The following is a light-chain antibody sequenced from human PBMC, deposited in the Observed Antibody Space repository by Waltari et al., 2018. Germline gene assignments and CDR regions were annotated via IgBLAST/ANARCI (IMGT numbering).Light chain of an antibody. J-gene: IGKJ2*01. Sequence: EIVMTQSPVALSVSAGERATLSCRASQNVNTNLAWYQIKPGQAPRLLIYGASTRPTGIPARFSGSGSGTEFTLTISNMQSEDFAIYYCQQYNNWPRTFGQGTKLEIK. CDR1: QNVNTN. V-gene: IGKV3-15*01. CDR3: QQYNNWPRT. CDR2: GAS.